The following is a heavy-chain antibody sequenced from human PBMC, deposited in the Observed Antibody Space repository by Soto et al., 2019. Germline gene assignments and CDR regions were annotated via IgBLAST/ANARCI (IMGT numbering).Heavy chain of an antibody. J-gene: IGHJ4*02. V-gene: IGHV1-69*02. Sequence: QVQLVQSGAEVKKHGSSVKVSCKASGGTFSSYTISWVRQAPGQGLEWMGRIIPILGIANYAQKFQGRVTITADKSTSTAYMELSSLRSEDTAVYYCARLPLAGGNSDYWGQGTLVTVSS. CDR2: IIPILGIA. CDR1: GGTFSSYT. CDR3: ARLPLAGGNSDY. D-gene: IGHD2-15*01.